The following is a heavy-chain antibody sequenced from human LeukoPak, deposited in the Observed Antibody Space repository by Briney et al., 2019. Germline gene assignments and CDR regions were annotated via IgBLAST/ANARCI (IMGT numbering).Heavy chain of an antibody. J-gene: IGHJ5*02. Sequence: ASVKVSCKASGYTFTSYGISWVRQAPGQGLEWMGWISAYNGNTNYAQKLQGRVTMTRNTSISTAYMELSSLRSEDTAVYYCARDSWSDYYGSGSYFDWFDPWGQGTLVTVSS. CDR3: ARDSWSDYYGSGSYFDWFDP. D-gene: IGHD3-10*01. V-gene: IGHV1-18*01. CDR1: GYTFTSYG. CDR2: ISAYNGNT.